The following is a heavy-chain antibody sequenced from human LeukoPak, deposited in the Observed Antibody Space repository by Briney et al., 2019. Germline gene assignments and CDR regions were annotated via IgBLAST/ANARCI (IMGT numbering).Heavy chain of an antibody. V-gene: IGHV3-11*01. J-gene: IGHJ4*02. CDR1: GVIFSDYY. D-gene: IGHD3-22*01. Sequence: GGALRLSCAASGVIFSDYYMTWIRQAPGKGLEWVSYISSSGSPIYYADSAKGRFTISRDNAKNSLYLQMNSLRAEGTAVYFCARERVRFNYWGQGTLVTVSS. CDR2: ISSSGSPI. CDR3: ARERVRFNY.